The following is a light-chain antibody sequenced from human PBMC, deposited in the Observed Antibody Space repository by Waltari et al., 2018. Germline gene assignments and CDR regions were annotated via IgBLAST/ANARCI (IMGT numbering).Light chain of an antibody. CDR1: SSDVCGYNY. CDR3: SSYTSSSTYV. CDR2: DVS. Sequence: QSALTQPASVSGSPGQSITFSCPGTSSDVCGYNYVSWYQQHPGKAPKLMIYDVSKRPSWVSNRFSGSKSGNTASLTISGLQAEDEADYYCSSYTSSSTYVFGTGTKVTVL. V-gene: IGLV2-14*01. J-gene: IGLJ1*01.